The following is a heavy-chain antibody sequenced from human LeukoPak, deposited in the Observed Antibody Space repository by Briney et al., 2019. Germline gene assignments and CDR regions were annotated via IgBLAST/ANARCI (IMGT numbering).Heavy chain of an antibody. V-gene: IGHV3-23*01. D-gene: IGHD1-1*01. CDR2: IRSNGAAA. CDR3: ARGQEFDDGVFDS. J-gene: IGHJ4*02. Sequence: GGSLRLSCAASGFSFSRFAMTWVRQAPGKGLEWVSTIRSNGAAASNADSVKGRFTISRDNSKNTVYLQVNSLRVEDTAIYYCARGQEFDDGVFDSWGQGTLVTVSS. CDR1: GFSFSRFA.